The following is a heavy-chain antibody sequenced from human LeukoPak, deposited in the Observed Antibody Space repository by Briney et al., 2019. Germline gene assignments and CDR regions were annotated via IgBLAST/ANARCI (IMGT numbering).Heavy chain of an antibody. V-gene: IGHV3-30-3*01. J-gene: IGHJ4*02. D-gene: IGHD2-2*01. Sequence: GRSLRLSCAASGFTFSSYAMHWVRQAPGKGLEWVSVISYDGSNKYYADSVKGRFTISSDNSKNTLYLQMNSLRAEDTAVYYCARDPEGVVPAATDYWGQGTLVTVSS. CDR1: GFTFSSYA. CDR2: ISYDGSNK. CDR3: ARDPEGVVPAATDY.